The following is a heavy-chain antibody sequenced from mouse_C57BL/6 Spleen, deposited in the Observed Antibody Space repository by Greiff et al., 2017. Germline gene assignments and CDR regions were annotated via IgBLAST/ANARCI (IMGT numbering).Heavy chain of an antibody. Sequence: VQLQQPGAELVKPGASVKMSCKASGYTFTSYWITWVKQRPGQGLEWIGVIYPGSGSTNYNEKFKSKATLTVDTSSSTAYMQLSSLTSEDSAVYYCAREGFDSYYPFAYWGQGTLVTVSA. D-gene: IGHD2-3*01. CDR3: AREGFDSYYPFAY. CDR2: IYPGSGST. J-gene: IGHJ3*01. V-gene: IGHV1-55*01. CDR1: GYTFTSYW.